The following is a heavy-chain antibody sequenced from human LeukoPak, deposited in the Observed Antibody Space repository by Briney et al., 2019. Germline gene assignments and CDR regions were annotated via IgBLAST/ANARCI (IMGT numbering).Heavy chain of an antibody. CDR3: ARAGATVTRHFDY. D-gene: IGHD4-17*01. V-gene: IGHV1-18*04. CDR2: ISGKNGDT. J-gene: IGHJ4*02. Sequence: ASVKVSCKASGYTFTGYYMHWVRQAPGQGLEWMGWISGKNGDTKSTQKLQGRVTMTTDTSTSTAYMELKSLTSDDTAVYYCARAGATVTRHFDYWGQGTLVTVSS. CDR1: GYTFTGYY.